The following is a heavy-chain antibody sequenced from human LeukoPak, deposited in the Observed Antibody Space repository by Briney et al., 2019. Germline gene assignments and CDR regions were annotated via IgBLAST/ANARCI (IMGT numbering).Heavy chain of an antibody. CDR1: GFTFSNYA. CDR2: FSGSGGNT. V-gene: IGHV3-23*01. Sequence: GRSLRLSCAASGFTFSNYAMNWVRQAPGKGLEWVSSFSGSGGNTYYADSVKGRFTISRDDSKNTLYLQMDSLRAEDTAVYYCARDLGIAARPVFDHWGQGTLVTVSS. J-gene: IGHJ4*02. D-gene: IGHD6-6*01. CDR3: ARDLGIAARPVFDH.